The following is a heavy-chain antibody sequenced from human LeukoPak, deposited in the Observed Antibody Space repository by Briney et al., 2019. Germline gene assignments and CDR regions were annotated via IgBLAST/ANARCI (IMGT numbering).Heavy chain of an antibody. D-gene: IGHD6-19*01. CDR2: IRFDEIRE. J-gene: IGHJ4*02. V-gene: IGHV3-30*02. CDR3: AKALVTKLAGTYYCDS. Sequence: GGSLRLSCEASGFTFSRYGRHWVRRPPGKGLEWVAFIRFDEIREFYAASVKARFIVSRDISKNTLYLQMYRMRPEDTAVYNCAKALVTKLAGTYYCDSWGQGTVVTVSS. CDR1: GFTFSRYG.